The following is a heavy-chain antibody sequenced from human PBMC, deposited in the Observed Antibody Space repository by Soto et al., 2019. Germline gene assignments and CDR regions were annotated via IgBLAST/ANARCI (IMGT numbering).Heavy chain of an antibody. CDR2: ISSNSAYI. J-gene: IGHJ5*02. Sequence: GGSLRLSCAASGFTFRSFTMNWVRQAPGKGLEWVSTISSNSAYIYYTDALRGRFTISRDNAKNSLHLQMNSLRAEDTAVYYCTRDASRDSSARGWFDPWGPGTLVTVSA. D-gene: IGHD6-13*01. CDR3: TRDASRDSSARGWFDP. V-gene: IGHV3-21*01. CDR1: GFTFRSFT.